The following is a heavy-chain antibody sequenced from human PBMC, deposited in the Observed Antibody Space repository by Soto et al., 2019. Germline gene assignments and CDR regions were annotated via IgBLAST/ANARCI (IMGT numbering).Heavy chain of an antibody. CDR2: ISHSGST. J-gene: IGHJ4*02. D-gene: IGHD6-13*01. CDR1: GDSIRSYY. CDR3: TRGGSGYSSTWAAY. Sequence: QVQLQESGPGLVKPSETLSLTCSVSGDSIRSYYWSWFRQPPGKGLEWIGHISHSGSTKYNPSLKSRVTMSMDTSRNQFSLRMTSVTSADTAFYYCTRGGSGYSSTWAAYWGQGTLVTVSS. V-gene: IGHV4-59*01.